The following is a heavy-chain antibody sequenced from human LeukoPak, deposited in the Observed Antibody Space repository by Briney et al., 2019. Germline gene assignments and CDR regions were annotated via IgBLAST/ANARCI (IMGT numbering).Heavy chain of an antibody. CDR1: GDSISSYY. Sequence: PSETLSLTCTVSGDSISSYYWSWIRQPAGKGLEWIGRIYTSGSTNYNPSLKSRVTMSVDTSKNQFSLKLSSVTAADTAVYYCARGQVLRYFDWLSRRDYYYYMDVWGKGTTVTISS. V-gene: IGHV4-4*07. CDR2: IYTSGST. J-gene: IGHJ6*03. CDR3: ARGQVLRYFDWLSRRDYYYYMDV. D-gene: IGHD3-9*01.